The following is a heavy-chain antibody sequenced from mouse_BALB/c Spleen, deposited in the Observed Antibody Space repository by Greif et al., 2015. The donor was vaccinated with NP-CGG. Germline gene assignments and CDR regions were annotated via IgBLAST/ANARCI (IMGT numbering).Heavy chain of an antibody. CDR2: INPSTGYT. CDR1: GYTFTSYW. Sequence: QVQLQQSGAELAKPGASVKMSCKASGYTFTSYWMRWVKQRPGQGLEWIGYINPSTGYTEYNQKFKDKATLTADKSSSTAYMQLSSLTSEDSAVYYCARGESFAYWGQGTLVTVSA. CDR3: ARGESFAY. J-gene: IGHJ3*01. V-gene: IGHV1-7*01.